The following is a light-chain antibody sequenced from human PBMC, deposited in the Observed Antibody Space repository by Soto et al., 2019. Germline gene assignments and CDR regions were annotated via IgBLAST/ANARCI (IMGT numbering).Light chain of an antibody. CDR2: GAS. Sequence: ETVSTQYPGTLSLSPGERATLSCRASQSVSSSYLAWYQQKPGQAPRLLIYGASSRATGIPDRFSGSGSGTDFALTISRLEPEDFAVYYCQQYGSTLGTFGQGPKVDIK. CDR3: QQYGSTLGT. V-gene: IGKV3-20*01. J-gene: IGKJ1*01. CDR1: QSVSSSY.